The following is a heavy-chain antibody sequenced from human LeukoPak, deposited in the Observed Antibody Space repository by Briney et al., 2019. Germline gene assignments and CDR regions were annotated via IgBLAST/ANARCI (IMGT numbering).Heavy chain of an antibody. CDR2: ISGDGGST. Sequence: GGSLGLSCAASGFTFDDYAMHWVRQAPGKGLEWVSLISGDGGSTYYADSVKGRFTISRDNSKNSLYLQMNSLRTEDTVLYYCAKPSGSYYYYYGMDVWGQGTTVTVS. CDR3: AKPSGSYYYYYGMDV. D-gene: IGHD1-26*01. V-gene: IGHV3-43*02. J-gene: IGHJ6*02. CDR1: GFTFDDYA.